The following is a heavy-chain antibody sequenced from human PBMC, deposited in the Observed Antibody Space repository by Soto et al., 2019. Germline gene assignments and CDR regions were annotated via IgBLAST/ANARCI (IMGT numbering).Heavy chain of an antibody. J-gene: IGHJ5*02. D-gene: IGHD2-8*02. CDR2: IFHDGNT. CDR1: VASIGSGGW. CDR3: ARHEGWTGPDQ. V-gene: IGHV4-4*02. Sequence: KPSETLSLTCAVSVASIGSGGWWSWVRQPPGKGLEWIAEIFHDGNTNYSPSLKSRVTISVDKSQNQFSLNVYSVTAADTAVYYCARHEGWTGPDQWGQGTLVTVSS.